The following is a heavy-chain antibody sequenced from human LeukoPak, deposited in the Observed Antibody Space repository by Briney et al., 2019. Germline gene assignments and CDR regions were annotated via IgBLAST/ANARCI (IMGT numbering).Heavy chain of an antibody. CDR3: ARGGHVTIFANYYGMDV. Sequence: PGGSLRLSCAASGFTVRSNDMSWVRQAPGKGLEWLSLINSGGSTYYADSVKGRFTISRHNSKNTLYLQMNSLRAEDTAVYYCARGGHVTIFANYYGMDVWGQGTTVTVSS. CDR2: INSGGST. D-gene: IGHD3-3*01. CDR1: GFTVRSND. J-gene: IGHJ6*02. V-gene: IGHV3-53*04.